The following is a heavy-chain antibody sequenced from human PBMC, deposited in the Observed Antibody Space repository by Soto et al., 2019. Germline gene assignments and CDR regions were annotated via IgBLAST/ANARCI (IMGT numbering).Heavy chain of an antibody. CDR3: AKDDATNIAAAGKYFDY. V-gene: IGHV3-30*18. D-gene: IGHD6-13*01. CDR2: ISYDGSNK. CDR1: GFTFSSYG. Sequence: GESLKISCAASGFTFSSYGMHWVRQAPGKGLEWVAVISYDGSNKYYADSVKGRFTISRDNSKNTLYLQMNSLRAEDTAVYYCAKDDATNIAAAGKYFDYWGQGTLVTSPQ. J-gene: IGHJ4*02.